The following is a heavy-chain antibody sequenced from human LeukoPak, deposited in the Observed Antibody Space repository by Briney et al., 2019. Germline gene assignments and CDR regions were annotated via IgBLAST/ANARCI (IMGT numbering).Heavy chain of an antibody. CDR3: DRNFYYYYNMDV. Sequence: GGSLRLSCAASGFTVSSSYMTWVRQAPGKGLEWVSLVYSAGTTYYADSVKGRFTISREDSKNTLYLQMNSLRAEDTAVYYCDRNFYYYYNMDVWGQGTTVTVSS. V-gene: IGHV3-66*01. D-gene: IGHD1-14*01. J-gene: IGHJ6*02. CDR1: GFTVSSSY. CDR2: VYSAGTT.